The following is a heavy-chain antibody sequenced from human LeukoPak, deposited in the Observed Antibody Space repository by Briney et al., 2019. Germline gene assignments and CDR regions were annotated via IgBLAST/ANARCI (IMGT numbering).Heavy chain of an antibody. V-gene: IGHV3-23*01. Sequence: GGSLRLSCATSGFTFSDYAMSWVRQAPGKGLEWVSTISNSGGNTHYADSVMGRFTISRDNSKSTLYLQMNSLRAEDTAVYYCAIDPRSRPHFDYWGQGTLVTVSS. CDR1: GFTFSDYA. J-gene: IGHJ4*02. CDR2: ISNSGGNT. CDR3: AIDPRSRPHFDY.